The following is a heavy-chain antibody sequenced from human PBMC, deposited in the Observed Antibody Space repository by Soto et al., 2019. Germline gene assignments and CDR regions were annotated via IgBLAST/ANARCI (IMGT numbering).Heavy chain of an antibody. V-gene: IGHV3-9*01. D-gene: IGHD2-15*01. J-gene: IGHJ6*03. CDR2: ISWNSGSI. CDR1: GFTFDDYA. CDR3: AKDKVERPTHQNYYYYYYMDV. Sequence: GGSLRLSCAASGFTFDDYAMHWVRQAPGKGLEWVSGISWNSGSIGYADSVKGRFTISRDNAKNSLYLQMNSLRAEDTALYYCAKDKVERPTHQNYYYYYYMDVWGKGTTVTVSS.